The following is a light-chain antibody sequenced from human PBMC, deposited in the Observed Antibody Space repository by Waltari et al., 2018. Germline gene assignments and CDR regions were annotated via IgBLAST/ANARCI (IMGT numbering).Light chain of an antibody. Sequence: QSALTQPASVSGSPGQSITISCSGTDSDVGAYDFVSWYQQHPGKAPHLIIYEVSNRPSGISKRFSASKSGNTASLTISGLQAEDEADYYCSSDTTSSAPGVFGTGTRVTVL. CDR1: DSDVGAYDF. V-gene: IGLV2-14*01. CDR3: SSDTTSSAPGV. J-gene: IGLJ1*01. CDR2: EVS.